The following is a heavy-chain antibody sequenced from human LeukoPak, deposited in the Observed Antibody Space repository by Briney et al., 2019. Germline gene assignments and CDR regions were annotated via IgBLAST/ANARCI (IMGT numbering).Heavy chain of an antibody. D-gene: IGHD6-6*01. CDR1: GFTFSSYG. V-gene: IGHV3-23*01. Sequence: GGSLRLSCAASGFTFSSYGMSWVRQAPGKGLEWVSAISASGGSTYYADSVKGRFTISRDNSKNTVYLQMNSLRAEDTAVYYCARENIAARPFYGMDVWGQGTTVTVSS. J-gene: IGHJ6*02. CDR2: ISASGGST. CDR3: ARENIAARPFYGMDV.